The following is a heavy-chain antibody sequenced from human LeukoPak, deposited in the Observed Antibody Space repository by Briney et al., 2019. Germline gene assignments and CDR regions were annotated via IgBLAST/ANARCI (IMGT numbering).Heavy chain of an antibody. CDR1: GYTLTELS. V-gene: IGHV1-2*02. J-gene: IGHJ5*02. Sequence: ASVKVSCKVSGYTLTELSMHWVRQAPGQGLEWMGWINPNSGGTNYAQKFQGRVTMTRDTSISTAYMELSRLRSDDTAVYYCARAVGAAAGNNWFDPWGQGTLVTVSS. CDR3: ARAVGAAAGNNWFDP. CDR2: INPNSGGT. D-gene: IGHD6-13*01.